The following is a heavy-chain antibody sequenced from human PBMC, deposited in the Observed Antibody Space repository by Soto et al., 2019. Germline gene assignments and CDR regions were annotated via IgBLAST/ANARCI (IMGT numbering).Heavy chain of an antibody. CDR1: GGTFSSYA. V-gene: IGHV1-69*01. D-gene: IGHD5-12*01. J-gene: IGHJ4*02. CDR3: ARDSRGYSGYDLGY. Sequence: QVQLVQSGAEVNKPGSSVKVSCKASGGTFSSYAISWVRQAPGQGLEWMGGIIPIFGTANYAQKFQGRVTITAAESTSTAYTELSSLRYEDMVVYYCARDSRGYSGYDLGYWGQGTLVTVSS. CDR2: IIPIFGTA.